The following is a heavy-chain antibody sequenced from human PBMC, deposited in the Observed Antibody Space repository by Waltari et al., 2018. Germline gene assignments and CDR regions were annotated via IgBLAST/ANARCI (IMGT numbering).Heavy chain of an antibody. CDR1: GFSLITTGMR. J-gene: IGHJ3*02. D-gene: IGHD3-16*01. CDR2: IDWDNDK. V-gene: IGHV2-70*04. CDR3: ARIDPLGAFDI. Sequence: QVTLKESGPAVVPPTQTLTLTCAFSGFSLITTGMRATWVRQPPGKALEWLARIDWDNDKFYSPSLETRLTISKDISKNEVVLTVTNMDPADTATYYCARIDPLGAFDIWGQGIMVTVSS.